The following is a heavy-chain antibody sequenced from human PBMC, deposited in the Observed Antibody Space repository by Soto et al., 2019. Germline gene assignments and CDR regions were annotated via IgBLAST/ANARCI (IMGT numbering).Heavy chain of an antibody. CDR2: ISAYNGNT. CDR3: ATGRGWSGKSFENAFDI. J-gene: IGHJ3*02. D-gene: IGHD6-19*01. CDR1: GYTFTSYG. Sequence: QVPLVQSGAEVKKPGASVKVSCKASGYTFTSYGISWVRQAPGRGLEWMGWISAYNGNTNYAQNLQGRITMTTDTTPSTAYMELRSLRSDDTAVYYCATGRGWSGKSFENAFDIWGQGTMVTVSS. V-gene: IGHV1-18*01.